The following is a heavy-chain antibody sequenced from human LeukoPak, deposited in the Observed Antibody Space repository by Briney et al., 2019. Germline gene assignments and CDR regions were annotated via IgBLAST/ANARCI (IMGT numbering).Heavy chain of an antibody. CDR3: AEDSYYYDSSGYYDY. J-gene: IGHJ4*02. CDR2: IWYGGSNK. D-gene: IGHD3-22*01. Sequence: PGRSLRLSCAASGFTFSSYGMHWVRQAPGKGLEWVAVIWYGGSNKYYADSVKGRFTISRDNSKNSLYLQMNSLRAEDTAVYYCAEDSYYYDSSGYYDYWGQGTLVTVSS. V-gene: IGHV3-30*18. CDR1: GFTFSSYG.